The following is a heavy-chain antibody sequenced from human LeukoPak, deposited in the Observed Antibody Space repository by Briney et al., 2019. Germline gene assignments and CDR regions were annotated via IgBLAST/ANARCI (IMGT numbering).Heavy chain of an antibody. D-gene: IGHD3-10*01. V-gene: IGHV1-69*04. J-gene: IGHJ4*02. CDR3: ARIVGGGVLLWFGELPNDY. CDR1: GGTFSSYA. Sequence: SVKVSCKASGGTFSSYAISWVRQAPEQGLEWMGRIIPILGIANYAQKFQGRVTITADKSTSPAYMELRSLRSDDTAVYYCARIVGGGVLLWFGELPNDYWGQGTLVTVSS. CDR2: IIPILGIA.